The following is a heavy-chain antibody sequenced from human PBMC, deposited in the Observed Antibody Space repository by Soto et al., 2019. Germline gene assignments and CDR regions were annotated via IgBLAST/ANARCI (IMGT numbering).Heavy chain of an antibody. CDR2: IYYSGST. CDR3: ARDFYGDYFFDY. V-gene: IGHV4-59*01. J-gene: IGHJ4*02. D-gene: IGHD4-17*01. Sequence: SETRSLTCTVSGGSISSYYWSWIRQPPGKGLEWIGYIYYSGSTNYNPSLKSRVTISVDTSKNQFSLKLSSVTAADTAVYYCARDFYGDYFFDYWGQGTLVTVS. CDR1: GGSISSYY.